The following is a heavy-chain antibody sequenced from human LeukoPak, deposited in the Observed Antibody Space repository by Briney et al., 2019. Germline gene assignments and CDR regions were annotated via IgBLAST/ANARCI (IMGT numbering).Heavy chain of an antibody. CDR2: IYYSGST. J-gene: IGHJ4*02. V-gene: IGHV4-59*01. D-gene: IGHD2-15*01. CDR3: ARGPVAALDFDY. CDR1: GGSISSYY. Sequence: SGTLSLTCTVSGGSISSYYWSWIRQPPGKGLEWIGYIYYSGSTNYNPSLKSRVTISVDTSKNQFSLKLSSVTAADTAVYYCARGPVAALDFDYWGQGTLVTVSS.